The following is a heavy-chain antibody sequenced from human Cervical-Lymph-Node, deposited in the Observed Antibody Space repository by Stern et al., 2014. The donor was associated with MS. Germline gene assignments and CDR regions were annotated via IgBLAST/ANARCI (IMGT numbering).Heavy chain of an antibody. CDR1: GYTFTDYY. D-gene: IGHD1-1*01. J-gene: IGHJ6*02. CDR3: ARASTTANNYYDGVDV. Sequence: VQLVESGAEVKNPGASVKVSCKASGYTFTDYYMQWMRQAPGQGIELMAWINPNNGGKKSAQKFQGWVTMTRDTSTSTAYMELSRLRSDDTAIYYCARASTTANNYYDGVDVWGQGTTVTVTS. V-gene: IGHV1-2*04. CDR2: INPNNGGK.